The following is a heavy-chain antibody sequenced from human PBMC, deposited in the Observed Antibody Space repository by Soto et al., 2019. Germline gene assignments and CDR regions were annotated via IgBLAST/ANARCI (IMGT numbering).Heavy chain of an antibody. CDR3: AKDLYIVFVPAGMKYYGMDV. CDR1: GFTFSTYG. J-gene: IGHJ6*02. Sequence: GGSLRLSCAASGFTFSTYGMHWVRQAPGKGLEWVAVISYDGSNKYYADSVKGRFTISRDNSKNTLFLQMNSLRAEDTAVYYCAKDLYIVFVPAGMKYYGMDVWGQGTTVTVSS. V-gene: IGHV3-30*18. D-gene: IGHD2-2*01. CDR2: ISYDGSNK.